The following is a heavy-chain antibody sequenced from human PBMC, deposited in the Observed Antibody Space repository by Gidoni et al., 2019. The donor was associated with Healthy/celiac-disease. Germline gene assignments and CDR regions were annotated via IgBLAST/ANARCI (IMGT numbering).Heavy chain of an antibody. CDR1: GYTFTGYY. D-gene: IGHD2-21*02. Sequence: QVQLVQSGAEVTKPGASVKVSCKASGYTFTGYYMHWVRQAPGQGLEWMGRINPNSGGTNYAQKFQGRVTMTRDTSISTAYMELSRLRSDDTAVYYCARVPAYCGGDCHPDYWGQGTLVTVSS. J-gene: IGHJ4*02. CDR2: INPNSGGT. CDR3: ARVPAYCGGDCHPDY. V-gene: IGHV1-2*06.